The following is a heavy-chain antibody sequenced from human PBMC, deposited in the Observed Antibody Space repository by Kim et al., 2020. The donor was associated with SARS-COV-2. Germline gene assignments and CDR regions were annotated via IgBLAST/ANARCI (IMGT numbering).Heavy chain of an antibody. Sequence: GGSLRLSCAASGFTFSNAWMSWVRQAPGKGLEWVGRIKSKTDGGTTDYAAPVKGRFTISRDDSKNTLYLQMNSLKTEDTAVYYCTTDPTMIVPEFPAYEARGQGTLVTVSS. CDR2: IKSKTDGGTT. V-gene: IGHV3-15*01. CDR3: TTDPTMIVPEFPAYEA. CDR1: GFTFSNAW. D-gene: IGHD3-22*01. J-gene: IGHJ4*02.